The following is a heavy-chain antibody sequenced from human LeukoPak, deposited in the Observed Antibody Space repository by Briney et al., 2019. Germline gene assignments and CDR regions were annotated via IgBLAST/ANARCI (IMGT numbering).Heavy chain of an antibody. CDR2: IYNSGYA. CDR1: GYSITTPNW. Sequence: PSDTLSLTSAVSGYSITTPNWWGWVRQLPGKGLEWIGYIYNSGYASYNPSLMRRIITSVATNKNQFSLHLCSVTAAATAAHYCSRSVNGGNSLIADWGQGTLVTVSS. J-gene: IGHJ4*01. V-gene: IGHV4-28*01. CDR3: SRSVNGGNSLIAD. D-gene: IGHD4-23*01.